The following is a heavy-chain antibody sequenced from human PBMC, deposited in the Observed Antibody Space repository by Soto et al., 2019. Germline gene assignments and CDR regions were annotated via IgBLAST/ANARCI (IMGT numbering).Heavy chain of an antibody. V-gene: IGHV3-23*01. Sequence: WGSLRLSCAASGFTFISYAIIFCRHSPWKWLEWVSAISGSGGSTYYADSVKGRFTISRDNSKNTLYLQMNSLRAEDTAVYYCAKEGFPYYYDSSGYYPHWGQGTLVTVSS. D-gene: IGHD3-22*01. CDR3: AKEGFPYYYDSSGYYPH. CDR2: ISGSGGST. J-gene: IGHJ4*02. CDR1: GFTFISYA.